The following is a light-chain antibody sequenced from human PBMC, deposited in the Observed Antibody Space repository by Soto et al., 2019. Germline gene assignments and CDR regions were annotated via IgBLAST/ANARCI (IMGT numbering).Light chain of an antibody. CDR2: LNSDGSH. J-gene: IGLJ3*02. CDR1: SGHSSYA. Sequence: QSVLTQSPSASASLGASVKLTCTLSSGHSSYAIAWHQQQPEKGPRYLMKLNSDGSHSKGDGIPDRFSGSSSGAERYLTISSLHSEDEADYYCQTWATGIRVFGGGTKLTVL. CDR3: QTWATGIRV. V-gene: IGLV4-69*01.